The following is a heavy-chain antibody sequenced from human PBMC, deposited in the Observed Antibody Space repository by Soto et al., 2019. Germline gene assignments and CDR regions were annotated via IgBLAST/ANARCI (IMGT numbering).Heavy chain of an antibody. CDR2: IYYSGST. CDR1: GGSISSGGYY. Sequence: QVQLQESGPGLVKPSQTLSLTCTVSGGSISSGGYYWSWIRQHPGKGLEWIGYIYYSGSTYYNPSIKSRVTISVDTSKNQFSLKLSSVTAADTAVYYCARVRKEPWIQLWDGFDDYYYYYMDVWGKGTTVTVSS. D-gene: IGHD5-18*01. CDR3: ARVRKEPWIQLWDGFDDYYYYYMDV. J-gene: IGHJ6*03. V-gene: IGHV4-31*03.